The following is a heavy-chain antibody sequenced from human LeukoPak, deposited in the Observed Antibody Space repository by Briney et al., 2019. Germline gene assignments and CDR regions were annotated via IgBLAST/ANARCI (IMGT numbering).Heavy chain of an antibody. CDR2: INPSSGGT. CDR3: ASGDSSGYYYDYFDY. D-gene: IGHD3-22*01. V-gene: IGHV1-2*02. Sequence: AGVTVTFQSSGYTFTGYYMHWVRQPPAQGVEWVGLINPSSGGTNYAQKVQGRGPMTRDTSISTAYMELSRLRSDDTAVYYCASGDSSGYYYDYFDYWGQGTLVTVSS. CDR1: GYTFTGYY. J-gene: IGHJ4*02.